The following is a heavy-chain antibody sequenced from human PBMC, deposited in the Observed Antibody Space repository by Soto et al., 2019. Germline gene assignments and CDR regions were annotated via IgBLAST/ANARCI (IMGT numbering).Heavy chain of an antibody. CDR3: TRDLPMIVLVITPHAFDI. J-gene: IGHJ3*02. CDR2: IGSRGESYAT. Sequence: GGSLRLSCAASGFTFGASALQWVRQASGKGLEWLGRIGSRGESYATTYDVSVKGRFTISRDDSKKTAYLQMNSLESEDTAVYYCTRDLPMIVLVITPHAFDIWGQGTMVTVSS. CDR1: GFTFGASA. V-gene: IGHV3-73*01. D-gene: IGHD3-22*01.